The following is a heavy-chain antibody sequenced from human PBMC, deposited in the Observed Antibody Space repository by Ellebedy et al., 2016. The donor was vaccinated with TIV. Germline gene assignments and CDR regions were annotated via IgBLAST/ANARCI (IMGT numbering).Heavy chain of an antibody. Sequence: AASVKVSCKASGYTFTDYYIHWARQAPGQGLEWMGWINPDRGNTKYARKFQGRVTLTRDTSTTTAYMDLSRLRSDDAALYYCAREAKADSNIGAFDVWGQGTMVSVSS. CDR1: GYTFTDYY. V-gene: IGHV1-2*02. J-gene: IGHJ3*01. CDR2: INPDRGNT. CDR3: AREAKADSNIGAFDV. D-gene: IGHD4/OR15-4a*01.